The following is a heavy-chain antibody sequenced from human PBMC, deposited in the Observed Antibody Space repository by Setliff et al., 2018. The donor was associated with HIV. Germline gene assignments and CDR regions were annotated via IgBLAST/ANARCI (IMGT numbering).Heavy chain of an antibody. J-gene: IGHJ5*02. CDR2: INAGNGNT. Sequence: ASVKVSCKASGYTFTSYAMHWVRQAPGQRLEWMAWINAGNGNTKYSQKLQGRVTFTRDTFASTAYMELSSLRSEDTAVYYCARPVGAMGFDPWGQGTLVTVSS. CDR1: GYTFTSYA. D-gene: IGHD1-26*01. V-gene: IGHV1-3*01. CDR3: ARPVGAMGFDP.